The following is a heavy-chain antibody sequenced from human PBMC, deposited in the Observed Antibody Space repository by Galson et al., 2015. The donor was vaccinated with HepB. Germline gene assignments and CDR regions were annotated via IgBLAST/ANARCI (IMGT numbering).Heavy chain of an antibody. V-gene: IGHV3-23*01. Sequence: SLRLSCAASGYTFSSYAMSWVRQAPGKGLEWVSAITGGGGGTYYADSVKGRFTISRDNSKNTLYLQMNSLRAEDTAVYYCARKMGDSSSWYDNPGGDYWGQGILVTVSS. D-gene: IGHD6-13*01. CDR2: ITGGGGGT. J-gene: IGHJ4*02. CDR1: GYTFSSYA. CDR3: ARKMGDSSSWYDNPGGDY.